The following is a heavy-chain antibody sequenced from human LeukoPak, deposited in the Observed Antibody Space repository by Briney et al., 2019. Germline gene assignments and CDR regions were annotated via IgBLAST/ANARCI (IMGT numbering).Heavy chain of an antibody. CDR3: ARDSTPNCSGGSCYNYYYYMDV. V-gene: IGHV3-21*01. Sequence: PGGSLRLSCAASGFTFSSYSMNWVLQAPGKGLEWVSSISSISSYIYYADSVKGRFTISRDNAKNSLYLQMNSLRAEDTAVYYCARDSTPNCSGGSCYNYYYYMDVWGKGTTVTISS. J-gene: IGHJ6*03. CDR1: GFTFSSYS. D-gene: IGHD2-15*01. CDR2: ISSISSYI.